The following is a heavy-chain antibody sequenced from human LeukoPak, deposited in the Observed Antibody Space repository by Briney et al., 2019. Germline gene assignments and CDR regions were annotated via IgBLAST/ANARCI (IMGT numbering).Heavy chain of an antibody. CDR2: INDGDGDT. J-gene: IGHJ3*02. Sequence: ASVKVSCKASGNAFITYAMYWVRQAPGQRLEWMGWINDGDGDTRYSQRFQGRVTMTRDTSARTAYMELSSLRFEDTAVYYCASDAFDIWGQETMVTVSS. CDR3: ASDAFDI. CDR1: GNAFITYA. V-gene: IGHV1-3*01.